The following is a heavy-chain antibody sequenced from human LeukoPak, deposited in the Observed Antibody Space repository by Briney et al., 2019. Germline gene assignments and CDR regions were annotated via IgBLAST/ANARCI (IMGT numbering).Heavy chain of an antibody. CDR3: VRRRDYYDHGYDPFFDH. V-gene: IGHV2-5*05. CDR2: IYWDDDK. CDR1: GFSLTTHGVG. J-gene: IGHJ5*02. D-gene: IGHD3-22*01. Sequence: SGPTLVKPTQPLTLSCTFSGFSLTTHGVGVGWVRQPPGKALEWLAVIYWDDDKRYGSSLRSRLTISKDTAKKQVVLTMTNVDPVDTGTYYCVRRRDYYDHGYDPFFDHWGQGTLVTVSS.